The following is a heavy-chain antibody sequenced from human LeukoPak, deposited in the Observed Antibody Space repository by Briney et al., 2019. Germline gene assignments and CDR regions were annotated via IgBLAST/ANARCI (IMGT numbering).Heavy chain of an antibody. V-gene: IGHV1-69*05. CDR1: GGTFSSYA. D-gene: IGHD2/OR15-2a*01. J-gene: IGHJ3*02. CDR2: IIPIFGTA. Sequence: SVKVSCKASGGTFSSYAISWVRQAPGQGLEWMGGIIPIFGTANYAQKFQGRVTITTGESTSTAYMELSSLRSEDTAVYYCAREMKIGRFDAFDIWGQGTMVTVSS. CDR3: AREMKIGRFDAFDI.